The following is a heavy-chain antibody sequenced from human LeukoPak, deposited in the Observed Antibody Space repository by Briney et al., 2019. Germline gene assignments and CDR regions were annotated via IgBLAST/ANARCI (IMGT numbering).Heavy chain of an antibody. CDR3: ARGGFTMVRGEANYMDI. CDR1: GFTFYDYG. D-gene: IGHD3-10*01. CDR2: INWNGVST. V-gene: IGHV3-20*01. Sequence: GGSLRLSCAASGFTFYDYGMSWVRQAPGKGLEWVSGINWNGVSTGYADSVKGRFTISRDNAKNSLYLQVNSLRAEDTALYHCARGGFTMVRGEANYMDIWGKGTTVTVSS. J-gene: IGHJ6*03.